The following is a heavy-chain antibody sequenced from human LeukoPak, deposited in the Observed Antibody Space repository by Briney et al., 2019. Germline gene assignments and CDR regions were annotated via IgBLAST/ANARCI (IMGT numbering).Heavy chain of an antibody. CDR2: INSDGSST. CDR3: ARDPTYYDILTGYYPRDVADY. CDR1: RFTFSSYW. D-gene: IGHD3-9*01. V-gene: IGHV3-74*01. J-gene: IGHJ4*02. Sequence: PGGSLRLSCAASRFTFSSYWMHWVRQAPGKGLVWVSRINSDGSSTNYADSVKGRFTISRDNARHTLYLRMNSLRAEDTAVYYCARDPTYYDILTGYYPRDVADYWGQGTLVTVSS.